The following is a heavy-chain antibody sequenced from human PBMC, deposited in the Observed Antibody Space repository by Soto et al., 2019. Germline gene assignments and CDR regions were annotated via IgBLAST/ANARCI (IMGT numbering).Heavy chain of an antibody. Sequence: TLSLPCTVSGGSISSGGYYWSFIRQHPGKGLEWIGYIYYSGITYYNPSLKSRVTISVDTSKNQFSLKLSSVTAADTAVYYCARGMTTVTTFDYWGQGTLVTVSS. CDR1: GGSISSGGYY. CDR3: ARGMTTVTTFDY. J-gene: IGHJ4*02. D-gene: IGHD4-17*01. CDR2: IYYSGIT. V-gene: IGHV4-31*03.